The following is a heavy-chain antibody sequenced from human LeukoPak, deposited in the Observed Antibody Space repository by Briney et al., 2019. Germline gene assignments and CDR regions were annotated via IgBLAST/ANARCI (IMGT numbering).Heavy chain of an antibody. CDR1: GYTFTGYY. V-gene: IGHV1-2*02. D-gene: IGHD2-21*02. CDR3: ASVYCGGDCYSGEGLPFDY. J-gene: IGHJ4*02. CDR2: INPNSGGT. Sequence: GASVKVSCKASGYTFTGYYMHWVRQAPGQGLEWMGWINPNSGGTNYAQKFQGRVTMTRDTSISTAYMELSRLRSDDTAVYYCASVYCGGDCYSGEGLPFDYWGQGTLVTVSS.